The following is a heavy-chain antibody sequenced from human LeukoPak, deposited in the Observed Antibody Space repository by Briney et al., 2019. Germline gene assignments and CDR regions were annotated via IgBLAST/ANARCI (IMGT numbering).Heavy chain of an antibody. CDR2: IIPILGIA. CDR1: GGTFSSYA. CDR3: ARVGGMYSSGRRGAFDI. Sequence: GASVKVSCKASGGTFSSYAISWVRQAPGQGLEWMGRIIPILGIANYAQKFQGRVTITADKSTSTAYMELSSLRSEDTAVYYCARVGGMYSSGRRGAFDIWGQGTMVTVSS. J-gene: IGHJ3*02. V-gene: IGHV1-69*04. D-gene: IGHD6-19*01.